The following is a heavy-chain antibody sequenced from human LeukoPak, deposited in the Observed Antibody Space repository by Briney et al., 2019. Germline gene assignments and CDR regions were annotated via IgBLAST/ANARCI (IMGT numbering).Heavy chain of an antibody. V-gene: IGHV4-39*07. Sequence: SETLSLTCSVSGDSISLSFYYWGWIRQPPGKALEWIGSVYYSGTTSYNPSLKSRVTISVDMSKNHFSLRLRSVTAADTAMYYCAREGWQWLVHAFDIWGQGTMVTVSS. CDR3: AREGWQWLVHAFDI. J-gene: IGHJ3*02. D-gene: IGHD6-19*01. CDR2: VYYSGTT. CDR1: GDSISLSFYY.